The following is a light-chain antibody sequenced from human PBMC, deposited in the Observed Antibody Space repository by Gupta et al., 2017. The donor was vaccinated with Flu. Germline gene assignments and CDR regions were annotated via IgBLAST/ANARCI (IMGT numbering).Light chain of an antibody. CDR3: QVWDSSSDQWV. CDR1: NIGSKS. J-gene: IGLJ3*02. CDR2: DDS. Sequence: SYVVTQPPSVSVAPGKTARITCGGDNIGSKSVHWYQQKPGQAPVLVVHDDSDRPSGIPERFSGSNSGNTATLTISRVEAGDEADYYCQVWDSSSDQWVFGGGTKLTAL. V-gene: IGLV3-21*03.